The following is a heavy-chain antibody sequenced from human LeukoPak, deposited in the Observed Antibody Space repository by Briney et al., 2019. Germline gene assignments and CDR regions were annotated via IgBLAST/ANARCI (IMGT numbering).Heavy chain of an antibody. CDR2: INPSGGST. J-gene: IGHJ4*02. D-gene: IGHD3-22*01. V-gene: IGHV1-46*01. CDR1: GYTFTSYY. Sequence: ASVKVSCKASGYTFTSYYMHWVRQAPGQGLEWMGIINPSGGSTSYAQKFQGRVTITADRSTNTAYMEVSSLKFEDTAVYYCARHSSRGHYYDFDSWGQGALVTVSA. CDR3: ARHSSRGHYYDFDS.